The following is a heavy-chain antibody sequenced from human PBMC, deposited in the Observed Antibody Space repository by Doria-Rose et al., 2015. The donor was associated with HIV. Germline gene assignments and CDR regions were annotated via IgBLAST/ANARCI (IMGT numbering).Heavy chain of an antibody. D-gene: IGHD5-12*01. V-gene: IGHV4-59*01. J-gene: IGHJ4*02. Sequence: QVQLQESGPGLVKPSETLSLTCSVPGGSISSYYWSWIRQPPGKGLEWIGYIYDNSGSSNYNPSLKSRVTISVDTSKSQFSLELSSVTAADTAVYYCARGVATTAGYYFDYWGQ. CDR2: IYDNSGSS. CDR1: GGSISSYY. CDR3: ARGVATTAGYYFDY.